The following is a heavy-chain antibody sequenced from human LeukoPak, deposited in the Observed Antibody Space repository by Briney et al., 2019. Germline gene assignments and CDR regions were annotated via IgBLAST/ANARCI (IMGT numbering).Heavy chain of an antibody. CDR1: GASISSYY. CDR2: LYTSGST. J-gene: IGHJ4*02. Sequence: PSETLSLTCTVSGASISSYYWTLIRQPAGEGLEWIGRLYTSGSTNYNPSLKSRVTMSVDTSKNQFSLKLSSVTAADTAVYYCARARGGSGSYGHFDYWGQGTLVTVSS. D-gene: IGHD1-26*01. V-gene: IGHV4-4*07. CDR3: ARARGGSGSYGHFDY.